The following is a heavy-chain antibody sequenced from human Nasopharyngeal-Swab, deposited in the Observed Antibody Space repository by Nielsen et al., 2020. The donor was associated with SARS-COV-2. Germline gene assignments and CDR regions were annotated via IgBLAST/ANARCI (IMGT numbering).Heavy chain of an antibody. CDR2: ISYDGSNK. Sequence: GGSLRLSCAASGFTFSSYGMHWVRQAPGKGLEWVAVISYDGSNKYYADSVKGRFTISRDNSKNTLYLQMNSLRAEDTAVYYCAKEGRLAVADGEGFDYWGQGTLVTVSP. CDR3: AKEGRLAVADGEGFDY. CDR1: GFTFSSYG. V-gene: IGHV3-30*18. D-gene: IGHD6-19*01. J-gene: IGHJ4*02.